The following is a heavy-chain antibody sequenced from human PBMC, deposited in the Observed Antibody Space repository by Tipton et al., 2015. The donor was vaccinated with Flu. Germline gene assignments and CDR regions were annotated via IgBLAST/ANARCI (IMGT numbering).Heavy chain of an antibody. J-gene: IGHJ4*02. Sequence: TLSLTCTVSGDSLRNDNKNYWNWIRQPAGKGLEWIGRISGSGSTDYNPSLRSRVTMSRGTSKNQFSLKVISVTAADTAVYYCARGGDSICSSGRCLDYWGRGILVTVSS. CDR2: ISGSGST. CDR3: ARGGDSICSSGRCLDY. V-gene: IGHV4-61*02. CDR1: GDSLRNDNKNY. D-gene: IGHD2-15*01.